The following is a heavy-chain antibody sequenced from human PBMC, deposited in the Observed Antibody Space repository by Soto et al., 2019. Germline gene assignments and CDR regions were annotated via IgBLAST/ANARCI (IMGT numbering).Heavy chain of an antibody. V-gene: IGHV3-43*01. CDR1: GFRFDDYN. D-gene: IGHD3-16*01. J-gene: IGHJ6*02. Sequence: GGSLRLSCAASGFRFDDYNIHWVRQASGKGLEWVSLITWNGGNSYYADSVKGRFTISRDGTTESVSLQMTSLKREDTGLYFCARETLSYGSALDVWGQGTTVTVSS. CDR3: ARETLSYGSALDV. CDR2: ITWNGGNS.